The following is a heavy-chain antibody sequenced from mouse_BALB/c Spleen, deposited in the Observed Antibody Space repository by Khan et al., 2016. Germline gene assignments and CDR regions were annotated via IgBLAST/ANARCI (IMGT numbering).Heavy chain of an antibody. D-gene: IGHD2-2*01. CDR3: ARGYYGYDWFAY. Sequence: VQLKESGPELVKPGASVKISCKASEYTFTDYNMHWVKQSHGKSLEWIGYIYPYNGGTGYNQKFKSKATLTVDNSSSTAYMELRSLTSEDSAVYYCARGYYGYDWFAYWGQGTLVTVSA. CDR1: EYTFTDYN. V-gene: IGHV1S29*02. CDR2: IYPYNGGT. J-gene: IGHJ3*01.